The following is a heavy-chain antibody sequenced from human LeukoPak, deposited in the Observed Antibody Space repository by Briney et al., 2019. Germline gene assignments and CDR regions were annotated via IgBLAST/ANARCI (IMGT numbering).Heavy chain of an antibody. CDR2: ISKDGSTK. J-gene: IGHJ6*03. D-gene: IGHD2/OR15-2a*01. CDR1: GFTFSSFI. Sequence: AGTSLRLSCAASGFTFSSFIMHWVRQAPGKGPEWVAVISKDGSTKYYAESVKGRFTISRDYSKNTLSLQMTSLRPEDTAAYYCARGLREYQLLWRPSYYYYMDVCGNGTTVTVSS. V-gene: IGHV3-30*04. CDR3: ARGLREYQLLWRPSYYYYMDV.